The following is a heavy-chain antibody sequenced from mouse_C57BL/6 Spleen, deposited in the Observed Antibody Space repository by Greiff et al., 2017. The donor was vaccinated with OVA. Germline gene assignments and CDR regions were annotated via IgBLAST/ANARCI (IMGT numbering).Heavy chain of an antibody. CDR2: IHPNSGST. CDR3: ARWGLLTGAY. CDR1: GYTFTSYW. J-gene: IGHJ3*01. D-gene: IGHD1-1*01. Sequence: VQLQQPGAELVKPGASVKLSCKASGYTFTSYWMHWVKQRPGQGLEWIGMIHPNSGSTNYNEKFKSKATLTVDKSSSTAYMQLSSLSSEDSAVYYCARWGLLTGAYWGQGTLVTVSA. V-gene: IGHV1-64*01.